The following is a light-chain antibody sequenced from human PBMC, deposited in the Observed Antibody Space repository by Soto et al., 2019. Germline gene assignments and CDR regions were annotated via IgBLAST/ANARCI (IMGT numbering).Light chain of an antibody. CDR3: QIYNSAPRP. J-gene: IGKJ1*01. V-gene: IGKV1-27*01. Sequence: DIQMTQSPSSLSASVGDRVTITCRASQGIREYLGWYQKKPGKPPKLLIYSASNLQSGVPSRFSGSGSGTDFTLTISSLQPEDVATDYCQIYNSAPRPFGQGTRVEI. CDR2: SAS. CDR1: QGIREY.